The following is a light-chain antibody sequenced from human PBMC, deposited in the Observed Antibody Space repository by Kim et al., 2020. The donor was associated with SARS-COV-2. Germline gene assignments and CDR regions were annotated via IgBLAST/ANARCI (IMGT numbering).Light chain of an antibody. V-gene: IGKV1-13*02. J-gene: IGKJ1*01. CDR3: QQFKSFHPT. CDR1: QGIGTS. Sequence: AIQLAQSPSSLSASVGDRVTITCRASQGIGTSLAWYRQRPGKSPQLLMEGTSTLESGVPSGFTGSGSGTDFILTISSLQPEDFATYYCQQFKSFHPTFGQGTKVAIK. CDR2: GTS.